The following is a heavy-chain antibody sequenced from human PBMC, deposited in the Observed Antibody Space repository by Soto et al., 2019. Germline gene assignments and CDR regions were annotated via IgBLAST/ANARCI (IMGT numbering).Heavy chain of an antibody. D-gene: IGHD2-15*01. V-gene: IGHV1-18*01. CDR1: GYSFITYP. Sequence: QVQLVQSGAEVKKPGASVNVSCKASGYSFITYPISWVRQAPGQGLAWMGWISAYNGKPEYAQKFQGRVAMTTDPSTSTAYMDLRSMTSDDTAVYYCARMRGYCSSGNCPSGGEEYCQHWGQGTPVTVSS. J-gene: IGHJ1*01. CDR3: ARMRGYCSSGNCPSGGEEYCQH. CDR2: ISAYNGKP.